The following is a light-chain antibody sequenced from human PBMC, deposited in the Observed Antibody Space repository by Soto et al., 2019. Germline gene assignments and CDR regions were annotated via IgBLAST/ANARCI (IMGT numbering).Light chain of an antibody. Sequence: DIRMTQSPSTLSASVGERVSMTCRAGQSVNECVAWYHVRPGGAPKLLIYDASKWEVGVPSRVSGAGSGTEFTLTILRLQPEDSRTYYCQETNYHWFGRGTNVDIK. V-gene: IGKV1-5*01. CDR3: QETNYHW. CDR2: DAS. J-gene: IGKJ2*01. CDR1: QSVNEC.